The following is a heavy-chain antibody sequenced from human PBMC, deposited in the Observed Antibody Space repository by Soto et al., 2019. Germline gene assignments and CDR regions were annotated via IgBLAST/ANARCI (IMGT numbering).Heavy chain of an antibody. CDR3: EKGGGKWLVPSYLAY. CDR2: ISWNSGSI. CDR1: GFTFDDYS. Sequence: AGGSLRLSCAASGFTFDDYSMHWVRQAPGKGLEWVSGISWNSGSIGYADSVKGRFTISRDNAKNSLYLQMNSLRAEDTALYYCEKGGGKWLVPSYLAYWGQGTLVTVSP. J-gene: IGHJ4*02. D-gene: IGHD6-19*01. V-gene: IGHV3-9*01.